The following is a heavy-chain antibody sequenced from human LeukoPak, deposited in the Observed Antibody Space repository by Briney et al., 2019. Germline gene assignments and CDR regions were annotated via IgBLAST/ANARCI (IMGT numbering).Heavy chain of an antibody. CDR3: ARHTNWKDPSLDY. V-gene: IGHV5-51*01. CDR2: IYPGDSDT. J-gene: IGHJ4*02. D-gene: IGHD1-1*01. CDR1: RYSFTSYS. Sequence: ESLKISCKGSRYSFTSYSIGWVRQMPGKGLEWMGIIYPGDSDTSYSPSVQGQVTISADKSISTAYLQWSSLKVSDTAMYYCARHTNWKDPSLDYWGQGTLVTVSS.